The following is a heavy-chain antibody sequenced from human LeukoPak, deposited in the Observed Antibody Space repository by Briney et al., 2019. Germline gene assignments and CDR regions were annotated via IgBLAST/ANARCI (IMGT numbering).Heavy chain of an antibody. J-gene: IGHJ4*02. V-gene: IGHV3-64D*09. CDR3: AGNYGPYYFDY. CDR1: GFTFSSFP. Sequence: GGSLRLSCSASGFTFSSFPMHWVRQAPGKGLEYVSAIANNGGGTYYAVSVKGRFTISRDNSKNTLYLQMSSLRAEDTAVYYCAGNYGPYYFDYWGQGTLVTVSS. D-gene: IGHD3-10*01. CDR2: IANNGGGT.